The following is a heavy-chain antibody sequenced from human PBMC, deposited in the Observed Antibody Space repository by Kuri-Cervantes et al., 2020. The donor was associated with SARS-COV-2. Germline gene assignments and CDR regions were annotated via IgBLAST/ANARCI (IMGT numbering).Heavy chain of an antibody. J-gene: IGHJ3*02. CDR2: ISSSSSYT. V-gene: IGHV3-11*05. Sequence: GESLKISCAASGFTFSDYYMSWIRQAPGKGLEWVSYISSSSSYTNYADSVKGRFTISRDNAKNSLYLQMNSLRAEDTALYYCAKDMGSGSYFSENVFDIWGQGTMVTVSS. CDR1: GFTFSDYY. CDR3: AKDMGSGSYFSENVFDI. D-gene: IGHD3-10*01.